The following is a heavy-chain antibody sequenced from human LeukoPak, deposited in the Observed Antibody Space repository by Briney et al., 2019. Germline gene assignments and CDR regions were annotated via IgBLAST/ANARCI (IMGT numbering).Heavy chain of an antibody. CDR1: GYTFTSYY. V-gene: IGHV1-46*01. J-gene: IGHJ6*02. D-gene: IGHD1-26*01. CDR3: GRDKPYSGSYRYYYVMDV. CDR2: INPSGGST. Sequence: ASVKVSCKASGYTFTSYYMHWVRQAPGQGLEWMGIINPSGGSTSYAQKFQGRVTMTRDTSTSTVYMELSSLRTEDTAVYYCGRDKPYSGSYRYYYVMDVWGQGTTVTVSS.